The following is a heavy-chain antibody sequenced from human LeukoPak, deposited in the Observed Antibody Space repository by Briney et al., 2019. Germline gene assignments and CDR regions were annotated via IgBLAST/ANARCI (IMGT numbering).Heavy chain of an antibody. CDR2: IYYSGSS. D-gene: IGHD2-2*02. CDR3: VRVPPDCSSTSCYTFDAFDI. CDR1: GDSITNNNCY. V-gene: IGHV4-39*07. Sequence: SETLSLTCTVSGDSITNNNCYWGWVRQPPGKGLEWIASIYYSGSSYYNPSLKSRITMSANTTKNQFSLKLSSVTAADTAVYYCVRVPPDCSSTSCYTFDAFDIWGQGTMVTVSS. J-gene: IGHJ3*02.